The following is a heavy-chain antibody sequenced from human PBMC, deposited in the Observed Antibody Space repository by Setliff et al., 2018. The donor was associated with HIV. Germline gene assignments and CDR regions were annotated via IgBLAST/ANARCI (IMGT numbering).Heavy chain of an antibody. J-gene: IGHJ6*02. Sequence: ASVKVSCKASGYTFSYAMHWVRQAPGQRLEWMGWINAGNGNTKYSQKFQGRVTIIRDTSARTAYMELTSLRSDDTAVYYCARWNYYESSGYRMDVWGQGTTVTVSS. D-gene: IGHD3-22*01. CDR3: ARWNYYESSGYRMDV. CDR2: INAGNGNT. V-gene: IGHV1-3*01. CDR1: GYTFSYA.